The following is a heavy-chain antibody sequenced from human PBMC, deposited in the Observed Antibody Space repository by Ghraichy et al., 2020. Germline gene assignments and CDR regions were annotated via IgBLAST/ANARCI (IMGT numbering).Heavy chain of an antibody. J-gene: IGHJ6*02. CDR2: ISYDGSNK. D-gene: IGHD6-13*01. V-gene: IGHV3-30*18. CDR1: GFTFSSYG. Sequence: GGSLRLSCAASGFTFSSYGMHWVRQAPGKGLEWVAVISYDGSNKYYADSVKGRFTISRDNSKNTLYLQMNSLRAEDTAVYYCAKGSIAAAGPLRKTYYYYGMDVWGQGTTVTVSS. CDR3: AKGSIAAAGPLRKTYYYYGMDV.